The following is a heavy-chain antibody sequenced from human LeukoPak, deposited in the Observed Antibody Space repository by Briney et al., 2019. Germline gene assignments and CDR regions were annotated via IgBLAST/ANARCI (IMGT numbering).Heavy chain of an antibody. V-gene: IGHV4-39*02. D-gene: IGHD3-9*01. CDR1: GASISSSHYC. Sequence: SATLSPTCTVSGASISSSHYCWGWVRQSPGKGLEWFGSIFHRGSTYYNSSLKSPVTISVDTAKNYFSLNLNSVTAADTAVYYCARPARYHIYYFHFWGQGALVTVSS. CDR3: ARPARYHIYYFHF. J-gene: IGHJ4*02. CDR2: IFHRGST.